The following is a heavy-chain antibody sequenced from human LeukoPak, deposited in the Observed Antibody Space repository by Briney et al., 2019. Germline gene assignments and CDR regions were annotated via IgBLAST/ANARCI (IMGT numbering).Heavy chain of an antibody. CDR2: IRGSGDST. V-gene: IGHV3-23*01. CDR3: ARDDAVDGGYLDY. CDR1: GFTFSNYG. Sequence: GGSLRLSCVVSGFTFSNYGMSWVRQAPGEGLEWVSAIRGSGDSTYYADSVKGRFTISRDKSKNTLFLQMNSLRAEDTAVYYCARDDAVDGGYLDYWGQGALVTVSS. D-gene: IGHD6-19*01. J-gene: IGHJ4*02.